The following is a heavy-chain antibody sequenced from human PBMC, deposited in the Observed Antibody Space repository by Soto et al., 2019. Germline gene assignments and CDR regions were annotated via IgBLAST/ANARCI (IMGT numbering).Heavy chain of an antibody. CDR2: IGGSGTTT. CDR3: ARDSLYKGYYYYGMDV. J-gene: IGHJ6*02. V-gene: IGHV3-23*01. CDR1: GFPFSSYA. D-gene: IGHD1-1*01. Sequence: PGGSLRLSCEASGFPFSSYAMSCVRQVPGQGLNWGSVIGGSGTTTYYADSVKGLFTISRDNAKKTLYLQMNSLRAEDTAVYYCARDSLYKGYYYYGMDVWGQGTTVTVSS.